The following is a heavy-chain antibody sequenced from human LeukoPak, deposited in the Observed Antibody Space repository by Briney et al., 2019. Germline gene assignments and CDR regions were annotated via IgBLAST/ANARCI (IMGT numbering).Heavy chain of an antibody. CDR3: AKDRAKVYYYDSSGLIDAFDI. CDR2: ISGSGSST. V-gene: IGHV3-23*01. D-gene: IGHD3-22*01. Sequence: GGSLRLSCAASGFTFITYAMSWVRQAPGKGLEWVSAISGSGSSTYYADSVRGRFTISRDNSKNTLYLQMNSLRAEDTAVYYCAKDRAKVYYYDSSGLIDAFDIWGQGTMVTVSS. J-gene: IGHJ3*02. CDR1: GFTFITYA.